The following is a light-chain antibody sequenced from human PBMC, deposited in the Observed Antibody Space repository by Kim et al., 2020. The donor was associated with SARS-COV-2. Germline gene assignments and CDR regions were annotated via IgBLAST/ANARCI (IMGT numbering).Light chain of an antibody. CDR1: SGHGASC. J-gene: IGLJ2*01. CDR2: LKSDGNQ. Sequence: PAELTCPRRSGHGASCMSWHQHQPEKGPAYFMKLKSDGNQTKGDGTHDRFSGSSSGAERYLTISSLQSEDEADYYCQTWGSGIHVFGGGTKVTDL. V-gene: IGLV4-69*02. CDR3: QTWGSGIHV.